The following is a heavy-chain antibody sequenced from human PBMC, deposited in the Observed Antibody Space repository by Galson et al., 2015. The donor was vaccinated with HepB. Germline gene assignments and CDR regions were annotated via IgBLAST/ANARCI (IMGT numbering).Heavy chain of an antibody. D-gene: IGHD3-9*01. CDR1: GFSFRSFA. J-gene: IGHJ4*02. Sequence: SLRLSCAASGFSFRSFAMHWVRQAPGKGLEWVAGISYDGTFKYYSDSVEGQFTISRDNSKNMLYVQMSNLRVEDTAVYYCARETGEFDYWGQGTLVSVSS. CDR3: ARETGEFDY. V-gene: IGHV3-30-3*01. CDR2: ISYDGTFK.